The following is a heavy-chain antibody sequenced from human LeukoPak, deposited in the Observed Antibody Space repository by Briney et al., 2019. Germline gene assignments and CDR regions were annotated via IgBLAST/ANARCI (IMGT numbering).Heavy chain of an antibody. CDR1: GFTVSSHY. V-gene: IGHV3-66*03. J-gene: IGHJ4*02. CDR2: IYSRGSI. D-gene: IGHD3-10*01. CDR3: ARDMVRGEGPYPTPGY. Sequence: GGSLRLSCAASGFTVSSHYMSWVLQAPGKGLEWVSIIYSRGSIYYADSVKGRFTISRDNSKNTLYLQMNSLRAEDTAVYYCARDMVRGEGPYPTPGYWGQGTLVTVSS.